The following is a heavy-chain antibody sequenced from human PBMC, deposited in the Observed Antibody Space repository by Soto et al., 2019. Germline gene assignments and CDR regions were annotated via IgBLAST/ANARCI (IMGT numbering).Heavy chain of an antibody. CDR1: GGSFTSYT. J-gene: IGHJ6*03. D-gene: IGHD3-9*01. V-gene: IGHV1-69*02. Sequence: QVQLVQSGAEVKKPGSSVKVSCEASGGSFTSYTFTWVRQAPGQGLAWMGRIIPIKGRADYALKLQDRVTIAADRSTTTVYMELRGLTPEDTAIYYCAKSVLFFDHAYMAVWCKGTTVTVSS. CDR2: IIPIKGRA. CDR3: AKSVLFFDHAYMAV.